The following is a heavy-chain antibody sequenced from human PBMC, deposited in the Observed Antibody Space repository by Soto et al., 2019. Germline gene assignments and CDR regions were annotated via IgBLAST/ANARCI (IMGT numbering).Heavy chain of an antibody. CDR1: GYTFTSYD. Sequence: QVQLVQSGAEVKKPGASVKVSCKASGYTFTSYDINWVRQATGQGLEWMGGLNPNSGNTGYAQKFQVRVTMTRNTSISTAYMELSSLRAEDTAVCYCARSPDWARPWTDYWGQGTLVTVSS. CDR3: ARSPDWARPWTDY. CDR2: LNPNSGNT. V-gene: IGHV1-8*01. D-gene: IGHD1-1*01. J-gene: IGHJ4*02.